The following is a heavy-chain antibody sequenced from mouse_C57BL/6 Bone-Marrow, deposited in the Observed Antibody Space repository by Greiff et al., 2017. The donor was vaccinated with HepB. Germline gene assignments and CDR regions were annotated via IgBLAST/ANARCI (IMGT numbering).Heavy chain of an antibody. Sequence: QVQLQQSGPELVKPGASVKISCKASGYAFSSSWMNWVKQRPGKGLEWIGRIYPGDGDTTYNGKFKGKATLTADKSSSTAYMQLSSLTSEDSAVYFCARDEGLDYWGQGTTLTFSS. J-gene: IGHJ2*01. CDR3: ARDEGLDY. CDR2: IYPGDGDT. CDR1: GYAFSSSW. V-gene: IGHV1-82*01.